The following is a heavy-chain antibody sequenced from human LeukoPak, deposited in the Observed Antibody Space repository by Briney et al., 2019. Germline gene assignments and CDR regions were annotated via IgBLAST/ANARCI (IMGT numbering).Heavy chain of an antibody. D-gene: IGHD3-10*01. V-gene: IGHV3-21*01. CDR3: ARFYGSGRDSNFDY. J-gene: IGHJ4*02. Sequence: GGFLRLSCAASGFTFSSYSMNWVRQAPGKGLEWVSSISSSSTYIYYADSLKGRFTISRDNAKNSLFLQMNSLRAEDTAVYYCARFYGSGRDSNFDYWGQGTLVTVSS. CDR2: ISSSSTYI. CDR1: GFTFSSYS.